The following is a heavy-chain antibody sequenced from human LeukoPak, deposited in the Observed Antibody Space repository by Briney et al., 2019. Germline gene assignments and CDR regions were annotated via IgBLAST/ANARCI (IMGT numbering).Heavy chain of an antibody. CDR3: ARDLRSSGYYAFDY. J-gene: IGHJ4*02. V-gene: IGHV3-74*01. Sequence: PGGSLRLSCAASAFTFSSYWMHWVRQAPGKGLVWVSRINSDGSSKSYADFVKGRFTISRDNAKNSLYLQMNSLRAEDTAVYYCARDLRSSGYYAFDYWGQGTLVTVSS. CDR2: INSDGSSK. D-gene: IGHD3-22*01. CDR1: AFTFSSYW.